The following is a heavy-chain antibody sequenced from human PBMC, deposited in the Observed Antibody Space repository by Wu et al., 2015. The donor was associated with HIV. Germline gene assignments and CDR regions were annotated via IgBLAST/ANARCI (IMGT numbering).Heavy chain of an antibody. V-gene: IGHV1-46*01. CDR1: GYTFSSYF. D-gene: IGHD5/OR15-5a*01. CDR2: INPIGDST. CDR3: ARFLATVSPRDEYLQE. J-gene: IGHJ1*01. Sequence: QVRLVQSGTEVAKPGASVKISCQASGYTFSSYFMHWVRQAPGQGLEWMGIINPIGDSTTYAQKFQGRVTLTRDTSTRTGYMELRRLTYEDTAVYYCARFLATVSPRDEYLQEWGPGTLVIVSS.